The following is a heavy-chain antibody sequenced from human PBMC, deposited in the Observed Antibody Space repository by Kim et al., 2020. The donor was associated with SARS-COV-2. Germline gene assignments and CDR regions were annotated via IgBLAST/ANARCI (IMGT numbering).Heavy chain of an antibody. V-gene: IGHV4-4*07. J-gene: IGHJ6*02. Sequence: SETLSLTCTVSGGSISSYYWSWIRQPAGKGLEWIGRIYTSGSTNYNPSLKSRVTMSVDTSKNQFSLKLSSVTAADTAVYYCARDSGRWGYYGSGTGNLYGMDVWGQGTTVTVSS. CDR1: GGSISSYY. CDR2: IYTSGST. D-gene: IGHD3-10*01. CDR3: ARDSGRWGYYGSGTGNLYGMDV.